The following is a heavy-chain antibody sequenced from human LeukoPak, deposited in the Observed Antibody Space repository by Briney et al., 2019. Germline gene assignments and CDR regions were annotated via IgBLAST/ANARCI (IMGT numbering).Heavy chain of an antibody. CDR2: IIPILGIA. D-gene: IGHD3-3*01. CDR3: AREDGDRGYYFDY. J-gene: IGHJ4*02. CDR1: GGTFSSYT. V-gene: IGHV1-69*04. Sequence: ASVKVSCKASGGTFSSYTISWVRQAPGQGLEWMGRIIPILGIANYAQKFQGRVTITADKSTSTAYMELSSLRSEDTAVYYCAREDGDRGYYFDYWGQGTLVTVSS.